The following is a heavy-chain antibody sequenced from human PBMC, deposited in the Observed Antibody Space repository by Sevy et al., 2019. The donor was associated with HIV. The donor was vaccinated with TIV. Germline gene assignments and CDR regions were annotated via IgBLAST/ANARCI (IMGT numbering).Heavy chain of an antibody. CDR2: INPNSGGT. J-gene: IGHJ6*02. V-gene: IGHV1-2*06. D-gene: IGHD3-22*01. CDR3: VREPRHYDSSGYYYYYYGMDV. Sequence: ASVKVSCKASGYTFTGYYMHWVRQAPGQGLEWMGRINPNSGGTNYAQKFQGRVTMTRDTSISTAYMELSRLRSDDTAVYYCVREPRHYDSSGYYYYYYGMDVWGQGTTVTASS. CDR1: GYTFTGYY.